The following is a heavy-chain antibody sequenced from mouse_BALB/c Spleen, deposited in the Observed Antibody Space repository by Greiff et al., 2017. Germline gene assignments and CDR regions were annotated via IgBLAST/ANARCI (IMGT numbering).Heavy chain of an antibody. D-gene: IGHD2-3*01. Sequence: EVNLVESGGGLVQPKGSLKLSCAASGFTFNTYAMNWVRQAPGKGLEWVARIRSKSNNYATYYADSVKDRFTISRDDSQSMLYLQMNNLKTEDTAMYYCVRTDGYYPYYAMDYWGQGTSVTVSS. CDR3: VRTDGYYPYYAMDY. CDR2: IRSKSNNYAT. V-gene: IGHV10-1*02. J-gene: IGHJ4*01. CDR1: GFTFNTYA.